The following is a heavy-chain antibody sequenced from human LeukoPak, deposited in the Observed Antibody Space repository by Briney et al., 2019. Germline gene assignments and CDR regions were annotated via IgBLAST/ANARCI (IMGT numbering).Heavy chain of an antibody. D-gene: IGHD2-2*01. CDR1: GFTFSSYW. Sequence: PGGSLRLSCAASGFTFSSYWMSWVRQAPGKGLEWVANIKQDGSEKYYVDSVKGRFTISRDNAKNSLYLQMNSLRAEDTAVYYCARVPEYCSGTSCYWYYYMDVWGKGTTVTVSS. J-gene: IGHJ6*03. CDR2: IKQDGSEK. V-gene: IGHV3-7*03. CDR3: ARVPEYCSGTSCYWYYYMDV.